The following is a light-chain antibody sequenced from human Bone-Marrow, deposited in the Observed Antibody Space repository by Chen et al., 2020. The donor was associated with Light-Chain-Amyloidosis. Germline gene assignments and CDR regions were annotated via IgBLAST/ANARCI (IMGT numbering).Light chain of an antibody. CDR3: QQYYTTPWT. CDR1: QVLTNP. CDR2: AAS. Sequence: DIQMTQSPSSLSASVGDRVTITCPASQVLTNPVAWYQQKPGKAPKLLLYAASRLQSRVPSLFSGSESGTEYTLTISSLQPEDFATYYWQQYYTTPWTFGQGTKVEIK. J-gene: IGKJ1*01. V-gene: IGKV1-NL1*01.